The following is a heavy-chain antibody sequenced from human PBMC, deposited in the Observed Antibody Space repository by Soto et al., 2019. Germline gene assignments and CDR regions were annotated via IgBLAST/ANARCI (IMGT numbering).Heavy chain of an antibody. Sequence: QVQLVQSGAEVKKPGASVKVSCKASGYTFTSYGISWVRQAPGQGLEWMGWISAYNGNTNYAQKLQGRVTMTTDTSTSTAYMELRSLRADDTAVYYCARECRDRVGVEATTTSYDYWGQGTLVTVSS. J-gene: IGHJ4*02. CDR3: ARECRDRVGVEATTTSYDY. V-gene: IGHV1-18*01. CDR2: ISAYNGNT. CDR1: GYTFTSYG. D-gene: IGHD1-26*01.